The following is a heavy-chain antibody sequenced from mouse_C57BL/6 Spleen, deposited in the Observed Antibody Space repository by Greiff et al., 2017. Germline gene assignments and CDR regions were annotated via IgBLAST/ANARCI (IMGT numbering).Heavy chain of an antibody. Sequence: QVQLQQPGAELVKPGASVKLSCKASGYTFTSYWMHWVKQRPGRGLEWIGRIDPASGDTKYNEKFKSKATLTVDKSSSTAYMQLSSLTSEDSAVYYGARNDVKGAMDYWGQGTSVTVSS. J-gene: IGHJ4*01. CDR1: GYTFTSYW. CDR3: ARNDVKGAMDY. CDR2: IDPASGDT. V-gene: IGHV1-72*01. D-gene: IGHD2-12*01.